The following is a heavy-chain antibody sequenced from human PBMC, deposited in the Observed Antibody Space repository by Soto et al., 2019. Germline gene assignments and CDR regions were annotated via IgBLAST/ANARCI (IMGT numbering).Heavy chain of an antibody. Sequence: PGGSLRLSCAASGFTFSDYNMDWARQAPGKGLEWISYIHVSSSPIYYADSVTGRFTISRNNAKNSVYLQMNSLRDEDTAVYYCVRDGGRSGNMDYWGQGVLVTVSS. J-gene: IGHJ4*02. CDR1: GFTFSDYN. CDR3: VRDGGRSGNMDY. CDR2: IHVSSSPI. V-gene: IGHV3-48*02. D-gene: IGHD3-16*01.